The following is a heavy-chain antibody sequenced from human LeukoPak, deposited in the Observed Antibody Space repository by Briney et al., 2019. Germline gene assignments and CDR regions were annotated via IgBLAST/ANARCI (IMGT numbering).Heavy chain of an antibody. CDR1: GFTFSSYG. CDR2: ISGNSGTT. CDR3: AKRLRGYSYGCDY. Sequence: GGSLRLSCAASGFTFSSYGMSWVRQAPCKGLEWVSGISGNSGTTYYADSVKGRFTISRDNSKNTLYLQMNSLGAEDTAVYYCAKRLRGYSYGCDYWGQGTLVTVSS. V-gene: IGHV3-23*01. D-gene: IGHD5-18*01. J-gene: IGHJ4*02.